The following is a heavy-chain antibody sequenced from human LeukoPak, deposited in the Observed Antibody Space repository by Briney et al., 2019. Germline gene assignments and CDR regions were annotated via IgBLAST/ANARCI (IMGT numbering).Heavy chain of an antibody. J-gene: IGHJ3*02. Sequence: ASVKVSCKTSGYTFTDYYINWVRQAPGQGLEWMGWINPKNGVTNYAQKFQGRVTMTRDTSISTAYMELSRLRSDDTAVYYCAREQSRMITMVRGVIIIDDAFDIWGQGTMVTVSS. CDR2: INPKNGVT. CDR3: AREQSRMITMVRGVIIIDDAFDI. V-gene: IGHV1-2*02. D-gene: IGHD3-10*01. CDR1: GYTFTDYY.